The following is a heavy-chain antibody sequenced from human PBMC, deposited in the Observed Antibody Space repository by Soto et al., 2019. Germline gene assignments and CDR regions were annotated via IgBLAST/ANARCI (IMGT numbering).Heavy chain of an antibody. CDR3: ARDAPPTTRAVLQADV. V-gene: IGHV4-30-4*08. CDR1: AVPPSPSEHL. Sequence: SATLSLLWTFSAVPPSPSEHLWSRLLLHQGKSLEWIGYIYYSGSTYYHPSLKSRVTISVDTSKNQFSLKLSSVTAADTAVYYCARDAPPTTRAVLQADVSGQGTTCTVPS. J-gene: IGHJ6*02. CDR2: IYYSGST. D-gene: IGHD2-15*01.